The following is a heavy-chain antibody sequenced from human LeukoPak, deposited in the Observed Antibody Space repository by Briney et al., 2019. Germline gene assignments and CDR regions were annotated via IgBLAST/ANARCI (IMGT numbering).Heavy chain of an antibody. CDR2: IDSGSSHI. CDR3: ARDFRTQLDGYSPPYHFDF. Sequence: PGGSLRLSCAASGFTFSTHSMSWVRQAPGKGLEGVSSIDSGSSHIYYADSMKGRFTISRDNAKNSLFLQMGSLRAEDTAVYYCARDFRTQLDGYSPPYHFDFWGQGALVTVSS. CDR1: GFTFSTHS. J-gene: IGHJ4*02. V-gene: IGHV3-21*01. D-gene: IGHD5-24*01.